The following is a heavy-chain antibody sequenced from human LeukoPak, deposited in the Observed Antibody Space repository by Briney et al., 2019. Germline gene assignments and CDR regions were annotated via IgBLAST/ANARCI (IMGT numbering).Heavy chain of an antibody. V-gene: IGHV3-7*03. D-gene: IGHD2-2*02. CDR1: GFTFSSYW. Sequence: GGSLRLSCAASGFTFSSYWTSWVRQAPGRGLEWVANIKQDGSEKYYVDSVKGRFTISRDNAKNSLYLQMNSLRAEDTAVYYCAREPPFGPAAISFDYWGQGTLVTVSS. CDR3: AREPPFGPAAISFDY. J-gene: IGHJ4*02. CDR2: IKQDGSEK.